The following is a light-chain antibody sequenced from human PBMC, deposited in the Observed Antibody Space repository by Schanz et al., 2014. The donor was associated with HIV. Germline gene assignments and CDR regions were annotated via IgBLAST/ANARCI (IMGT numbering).Light chain of an antibody. CDR3: SSFAGSNIPWV. Sequence: QSALTQPPSASGSPGQSVTISCTGTRSDVGGYNYVSWYQQHPGKAPKLMIYEVNKLPSGVPDRFSGSKSGSTASLTVSGLQPEDEADYYCSSFAGSNIPWVFGGGTKLTVL. J-gene: IGLJ3*02. CDR1: RSDVGGYNY. CDR2: EVN. V-gene: IGLV2-8*01.